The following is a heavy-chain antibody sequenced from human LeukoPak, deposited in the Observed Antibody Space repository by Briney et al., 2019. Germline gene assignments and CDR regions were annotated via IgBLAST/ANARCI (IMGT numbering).Heavy chain of an antibody. CDR2: TSADNGNR. V-gene: IGHV1-18*01. D-gene: IGHD3-10*01. J-gene: IGHJ4*02. Sequence: AASVKVSCKASGYTFTNYGFSWVRQAPGQGLEWVGWTSADNGNRNYAQKFQGRVTMTADTSTSTAYMELRSPISDDTAVYYCARDVGWFGEFLYVGDYWGQGTLVTVSS. CDR3: ARDVGWFGEFLYVGDY. CDR1: GYTFTNYG.